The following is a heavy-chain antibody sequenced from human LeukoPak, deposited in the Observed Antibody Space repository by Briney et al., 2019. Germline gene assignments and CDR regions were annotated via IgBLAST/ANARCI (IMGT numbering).Heavy chain of an antibody. J-gene: IGHJ4*02. Sequence: SETLSLTCTVSGGSISSSSYYWGWIRQPPGKGLEWIGSIYYSGSTYYNPSLKSRVTISLDTSKNQFSLKLTSVTAADTALYYCARDGVVVSPTGGYWGQGTLVTVSS. CDR2: IYYSGST. CDR1: GGSISSSSYY. D-gene: IGHD2-15*01. CDR3: ARDGVVVSPTGGY. V-gene: IGHV4-39*07.